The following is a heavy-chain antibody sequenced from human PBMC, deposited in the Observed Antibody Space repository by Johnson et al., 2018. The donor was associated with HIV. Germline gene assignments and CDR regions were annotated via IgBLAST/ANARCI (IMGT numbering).Heavy chain of an antibody. J-gene: IGHJ3*02. CDR3: TRERDDAFDI. CDR2: IHPDGSDT. CDR1: EFTFSNFW. Sequence: EVQLVESGGGLVHPGGSLRLSCVASEFTFSNFWMHWVRQAPGKGLTWVSRIHPDGSDTASADSVKGRFTISRDNARNTLYLQMHNLGAEETAVYYCTRERDDAFDIWGQGTMVTVSA. D-gene: IGHD5-24*01. V-gene: IGHV3-74*01.